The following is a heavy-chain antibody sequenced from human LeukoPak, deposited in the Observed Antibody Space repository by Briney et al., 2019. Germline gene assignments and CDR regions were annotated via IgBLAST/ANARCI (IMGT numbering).Heavy chain of an antibody. D-gene: IGHD5-24*01. Sequence: GGSLRLSCAASGFTFSSYAMSWVRQAPGKGLEWVSAISGSGGSTYYTDSVKGRFTISRDNSKNTLYLQMNSLRAEDTAVYYCAKVLEMATIAASGDYWGQGTLVTVSS. CDR1: GFTFSSYA. CDR2: ISGSGGST. V-gene: IGHV3-23*01. J-gene: IGHJ4*02. CDR3: AKVLEMATIAASGDY.